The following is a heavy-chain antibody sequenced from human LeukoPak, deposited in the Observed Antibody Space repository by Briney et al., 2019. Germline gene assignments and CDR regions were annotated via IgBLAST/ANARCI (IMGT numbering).Heavy chain of an antibody. CDR1: GFTFRSYD. CDR3: AKDNGWQTQLGGYYYYYGMDV. Sequence: GVSLRLSCAASGFTFRSYDMYWVRQAPGKGLEGVAIISYDGSDKYYADSVKGRFTISRDNSKNTLFLQMDSLRPEDTAVYYCAKDNGWQTQLGGYYYYYGMDVWGQGTTVTVSS. D-gene: IGHD6-6*01. V-gene: IGHV3-30*18. CDR2: ISYDGSDK. J-gene: IGHJ6*02.